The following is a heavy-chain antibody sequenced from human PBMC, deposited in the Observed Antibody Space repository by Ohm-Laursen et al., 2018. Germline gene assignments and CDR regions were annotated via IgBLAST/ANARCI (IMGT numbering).Heavy chain of an antibody. CDR1: GFTFDDYA. CDR2: ISWNSGSI. V-gene: IGHV3-9*01. CDR3: AREWYINDWSYSQYYYYTLDV. D-gene: IGHD3-9*01. J-gene: IGHJ6*02. Sequence: SLRLSCTASGFTFDDYAMHWVRQAPGKGLEWVSGISWNSGSIGYADSVKGRFTISRDNAKNSLYLEMNSLRAEDTAVYYCAREWYINDWSYSQYYYYTLDVWGQGTTVTVSS.